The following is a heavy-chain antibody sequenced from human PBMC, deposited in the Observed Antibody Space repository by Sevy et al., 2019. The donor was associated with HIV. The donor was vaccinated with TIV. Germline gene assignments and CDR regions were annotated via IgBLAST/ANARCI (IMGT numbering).Heavy chain of an antibody. Sequence: ASVKVSCKASGYTFTSYYMHWVRQAPGQGLEWMEIINPSGGSTSYAQKFQGRVTMTRDTSTSTVYMELSSLRSEDTAVYYCAREGSSATKNNWFDPWGQGTLVTVSS. CDR3: AREGSSATKNNWFDP. V-gene: IGHV1-46*03. J-gene: IGHJ5*02. CDR1: GYTFTSYY. D-gene: IGHD6-6*01. CDR2: INPSGGST.